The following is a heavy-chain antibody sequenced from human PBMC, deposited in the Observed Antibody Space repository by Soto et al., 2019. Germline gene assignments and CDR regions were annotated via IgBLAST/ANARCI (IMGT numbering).Heavy chain of an antibody. D-gene: IGHD1-26*01. CDR1: GFTFSTYA. Sequence: EVQLLESGGGLVQPGGSLTLSCATSGFTFSTYAMSWVRQAPGKGLEWVSSISGSGGSTYYADSVKGRFTISRDNSENTLYVEMNGLGGAETAIYSCANGCTGGGAHCWGQGTMVTVSS. J-gene: IGHJ4*02. CDR2: ISGSGGST. V-gene: IGHV3-23*01. CDR3: ANGCTGGGAHC.